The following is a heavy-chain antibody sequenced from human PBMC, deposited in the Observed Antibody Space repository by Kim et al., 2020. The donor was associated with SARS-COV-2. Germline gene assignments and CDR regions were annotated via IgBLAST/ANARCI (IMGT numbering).Heavy chain of an antibody. V-gene: IGHV3-53*01. CDR3: ARDSWSGYDKGAYYYYYYGMDV. D-gene: IGHD5-12*01. CDR2: IYSGGST. Sequence: GGSLRLSCAASGFTVSSNYMSWVRQAPGKGLEWVSVIYSGGSTYYADSVKGRFTISRDNSKNTLYLQMNSLRAEDTAVYYCARDSWSGYDKGAYYYYYYGMDVWGQGTTVTVSS. CDR1: GFTVSSNY. J-gene: IGHJ6*02.